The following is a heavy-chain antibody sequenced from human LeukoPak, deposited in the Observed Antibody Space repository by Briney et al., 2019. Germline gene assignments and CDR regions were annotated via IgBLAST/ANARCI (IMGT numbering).Heavy chain of an antibody. V-gene: IGHV3-21*01. Sequence: GGSLRLSCAASGFTFSSYSMNWVRQAPGKGLEWVSSISSSSSYIYYADSVKGRFTISRDNAKNSLYLQMNSLRAEDTAVYYCARRSGYDWAPDYGMDVWGQGTTVTVSS. D-gene: IGHD5-12*01. CDR2: ISSSSSYI. CDR1: GFTFSSYS. CDR3: ARRSGYDWAPDYGMDV. J-gene: IGHJ6*02.